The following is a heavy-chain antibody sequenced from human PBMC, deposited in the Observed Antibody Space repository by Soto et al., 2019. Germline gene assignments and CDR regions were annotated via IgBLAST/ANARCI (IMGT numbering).Heavy chain of an antibody. CDR3: ARDRGRAHVAGHFAE. V-gene: IGHV1-18*01. CDR2: ISAYNGNT. Sequence: CASVKVSCKASGYTFTSYGISWVRQAPGQGLEWMGWISAYNGNTNYAQKLQGRVTMTTDTSTSTAYMELRSLRSDDTAVYYCARDRGRAHVAGHFAEWGQGNLVTV. D-gene: IGHD6-19*01. CDR1: GYTFTSYG. J-gene: IGHJ4*02.